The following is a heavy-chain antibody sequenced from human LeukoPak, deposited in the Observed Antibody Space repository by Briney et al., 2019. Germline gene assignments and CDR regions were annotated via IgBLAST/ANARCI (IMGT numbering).Heavy chain of an antibody. CDR2: IYYSGST. Sequence: SETLSLTCTVSGGSISSYYWSWIRQPPGKGLEWIGYIYYSGSTNYNPSLKSRVTISVDTSKNQFSLKLSSVTAADTAVYYCARSRRGLPPPXFDYXXXGTLXTVS. D-gene: IGHD3-16*01. J-gene: IGHJ4*01. CDR1: GGSISSYY. V-gene: IGHV4-59*01. CDR3: ARSRRGLPPPXFDY.